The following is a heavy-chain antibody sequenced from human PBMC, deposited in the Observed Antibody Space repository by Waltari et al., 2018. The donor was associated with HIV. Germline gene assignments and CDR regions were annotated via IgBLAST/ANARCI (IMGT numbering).Heavy chain of an antibody. J-gene: IGHJ5*02. V-gene: IGHV4-4*02. CDR1: GGSIGSSNW. D-gene: IGHD2-15*01. CDR3: ARGSSYSAHNWLDP. CDR2: VYHSGST. Sequence: QVQLQESGPGLVKPSGTLSLTCAVSGGSIGSSNWWVWVRQPAGKGLEWIGDVYHSGSTNYNPSLKSRVTISVDTSKSRFFLSLKSVTAAGTAIYYCARGSSYSAHNWLDPWGQGTLVTVSS.